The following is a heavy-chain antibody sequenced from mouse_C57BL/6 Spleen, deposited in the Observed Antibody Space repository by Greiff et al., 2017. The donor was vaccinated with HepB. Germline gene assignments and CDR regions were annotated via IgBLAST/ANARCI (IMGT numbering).Heavy chain of an antibody. Sequence: VQLQQPGAELVRPGSSVKLSCKASGYTFTSYWMHWVKQRPGQGLEWIGVIDPSDSYTNYNQKFKGKATLTVDTSSSTAYMQLSSLTSEDSAVYYCARQGYYLYFDGWGTGTTVTVSS. J-gene: IGHJ1*03. D-gene: IGHD2-2*01. CDR2: IDPSDSYT. CDR3: ARQGYYLYFDG. CDR1: GYTFTSYW. V-gene: IGHV1-59*01.